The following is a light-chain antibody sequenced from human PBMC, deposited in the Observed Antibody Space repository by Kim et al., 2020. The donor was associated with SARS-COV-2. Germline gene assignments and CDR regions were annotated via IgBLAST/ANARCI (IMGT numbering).Light chain of an antibody. J-gene: IGKJ2*03. V-gene: IGKV1-39*01. CDR2: AAS. CDR1: QSISSY. Sequence: ASVGDRVTSTCRASQSISSYLNWYQQKPGKAPKLLIYAASSLQSGVPSRFSGSGSGTDFTLTISSLQPEDFATYYCQQSYSTPPYSFGQGTKLEI. CDR3: QQSYSTPPYS.